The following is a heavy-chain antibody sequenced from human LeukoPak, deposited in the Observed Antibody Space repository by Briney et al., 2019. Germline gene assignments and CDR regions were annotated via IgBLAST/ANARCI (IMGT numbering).Heavy chain of an antibody. J-gene: IGHJ4*02. Sequence: PGGSLRLSCAASGFTVSSNYMSWVRQAPGKGLEWVANIKQDGSEKYYVDSVKGRFTISRDNAKNSLYLEMNSLRAEDTAVYYCARDPPHYYDSSGYYYFDYWGQGTLVTVSS. CDR3: ARDPPHYYDSSGYYYFDY. CDR1: GFTVSSNY. D-gene: IGHD3-22*01. CDR2: IKQDGSEK. V-gene: IGHV3-7*01.